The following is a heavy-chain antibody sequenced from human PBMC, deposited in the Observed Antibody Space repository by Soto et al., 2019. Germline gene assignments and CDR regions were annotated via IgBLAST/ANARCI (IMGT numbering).Heavy chain of an antibody. CDR1: GFTFSSYE. D-gene: IGHD1-26*01. CDR2: ISSSGSTI. CDR3: ARDSGSSPASDY. J-gene: IGHJ4*02. V-gene: IGHV3-48*03. Sequence: PGGSLRLSCAASGFTFSSYEMNWVRQAPGKGLEWVSYISSSGSTIYYADSVKGRFTISRDNAKNSLYLQMNSLRAEDTAVYYCARDSGSSPASDYWGQGTLVTVSS.